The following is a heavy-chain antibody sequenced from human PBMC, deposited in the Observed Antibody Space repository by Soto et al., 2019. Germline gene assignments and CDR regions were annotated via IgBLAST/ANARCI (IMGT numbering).Heavy chain of an antibody. CDR1: GFTFSSYW. D-gene: IGHD3-10*01. V-gene: IGHV3-74*01. CDR2: INSDGSST. J-gene: IGHJ4*02. CDR3: ARDGAYYYGSGGNRACDY. Sequence: PGGSLRLSCAASGFTFSSYWMHWVRQAPGKGLVWVSRINSDGSSTSYADSVKGRFTISRDNAKNTLYLQMNSLRAEDTAVYYWARDGAYYYGSGGNRACDYWGQGTLVTVSS.